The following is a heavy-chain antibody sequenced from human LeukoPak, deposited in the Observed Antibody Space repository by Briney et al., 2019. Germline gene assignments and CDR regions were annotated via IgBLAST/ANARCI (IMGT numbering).Heavy chain of an antibody. CDR1: GFTFSSYA. D-gene: IGHD2-15*01. V-gene: IGHV3-23*01. CDR2: ISGSGGST. Sequence: GGSLRLSCAASGFTFSSYAMSWVRQAPGKGLEWVSAISGSGGSTYYADSVKGRFTISRDNSKNTLYLQMNSLRAEDTAVYYCAKGYIVVVVAATFDYWGQGTLVTVSS. CDR3: AKGYIVVVVAATFDY. J-gene: IGHJ4*02.